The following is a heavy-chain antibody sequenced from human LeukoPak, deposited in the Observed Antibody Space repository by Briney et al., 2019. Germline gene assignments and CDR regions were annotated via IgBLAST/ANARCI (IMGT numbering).Heavy chain of an antibody. CDR1: RFTFSNDA. V-gene: IGHV3-23*01. D-gene: IGHD5-18*01. CDR3: AKGGGYSYGPFDY. CDR2: ISGSGGST. Sequence: GGSLRLSCAASRFTFSNDAMSWVRRAPGKGLEWVSAISGSGGSTFYADSVKGRFTISRDNSKNTLYLQMNSLRAEDTAVYYCAKGGGYSYGPFDYWGQGTLVTVSS. J-gene: IGHJ4*02.